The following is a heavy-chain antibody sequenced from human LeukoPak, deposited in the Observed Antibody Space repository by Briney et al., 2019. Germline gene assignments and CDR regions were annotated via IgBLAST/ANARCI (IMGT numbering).Heavy chain of an antibody. D-gene: IGHD5/OR15-5a*01. Sequence: ASVNLTCKVSGYTFPAYDIHWVRQAPGQGLEWMGCINPNSGDTKYAQKFQGSVTMTRDTSITTAYMELSSLRSDDTAVYYCSTFDYWGQGTLVTVSS. CDR3: STFDY. CDR1: GYTFPAYD. CDR2: INPNSGDT. V-gene: IGHV1-2*02. J-gene: IGHJ4*02.